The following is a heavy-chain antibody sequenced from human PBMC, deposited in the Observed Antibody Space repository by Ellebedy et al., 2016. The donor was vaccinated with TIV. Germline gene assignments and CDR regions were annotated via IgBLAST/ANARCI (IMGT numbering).Heavy chain of an antibody. CDR3: ARDGPWGYHWFDP. V-gene: IGHV1-18*01. CDR2: INPYNGNT. J-gene: IGHJ5*02. D-gene: IGHD3-16*02. CDR1: GYTFTSYG. Sequence: AASVKVSCKASGYTFTSYGISWVRQAPGQGLEWLGWINPYNGNTNYVQKPQDRVTMTTDTSTSTAYMELRSRRSDDAAVYYCARDGPWGYHWFDPWGQGTLVTVSS.